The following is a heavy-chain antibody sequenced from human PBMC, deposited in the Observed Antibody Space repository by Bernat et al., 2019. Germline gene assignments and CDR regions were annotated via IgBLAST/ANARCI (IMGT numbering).Heavy chain of an antibody. J-gene: IGHJ4*02. CDR3: ARDLGNFDSGGSYFDY. D-gene: IGHD2-15*01. CDR2: IWYDGSKK. Sequence: QVQLVESGGGVVQPGRSLRLSCAASGFTFTSYGFHWVRQAPGKGLEWVALIWYDGSKKNYADSVKGRFTISRDSSKNTLYLKMNSLRAEDTAVYHCARDLGNFDSGGSYFDYWGQGTLVTVSS. V-gene: IGHV3-33*01. CDR1: GFTFTSYG.